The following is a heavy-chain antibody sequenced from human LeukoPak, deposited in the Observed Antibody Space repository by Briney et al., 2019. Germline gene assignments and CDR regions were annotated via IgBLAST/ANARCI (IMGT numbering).Heavy chain of an antibody. J-gene: IGHJ6*02. V-gene: IGHV3-23*01. CDR1: GFTFSSYA. CDR3: AKEDPGITIFGVVNYYYYYGMDV. Sequence: QPGGSLRLSCAASGFTFSSYAMSWVRQAPGKGLEWVSGISGSGDNTYYADSVKGRFTISRDHSKNTLYVQVNSLGTEDTAAYYCAKEDPGITIFGVVNYYYYYGMDVWGQGTTVTVSS. CDR2: ISGSGDNT. D-gene: IGHD3-3*01.